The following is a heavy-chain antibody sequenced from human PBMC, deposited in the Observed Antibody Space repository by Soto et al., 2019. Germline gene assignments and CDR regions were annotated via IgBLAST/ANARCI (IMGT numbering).Heavy chain of an antibody. CDR2: IIAYNCNT. J-gene: IGHJ4*02. CDR1: GYTXSSYG. Sequence: SXKVSFEASGYTXSSYGISLVRQAPGQGLEWMGWIIAYNCNTNYAQKLQGRVTITTDTSTSTAYMELRSLRSDDTAVYYCAISTTYYYDSSGYFPRYWGQGTLGTVS. V-gene: IGHV1-18*01. CDR3: AISTTYYYDSSGYFPRY. D-gene: IGHD3-22*01.